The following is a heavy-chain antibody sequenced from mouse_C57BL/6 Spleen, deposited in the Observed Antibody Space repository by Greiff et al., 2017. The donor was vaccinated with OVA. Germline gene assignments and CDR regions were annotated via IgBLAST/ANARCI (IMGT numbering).Heavy chain of an antibody. CDR3: ARHEEVITTVEGEYYFDY. CDR2: FYPGSGSI. V-gene: IGHV1-62-2*01. J-gene: IGHJ2*01. Sequence: VKLQQSGAELVKPGASVKLSCKASGYTFTEYTIHWVKQRSGQGLEWIGWFYPGSGSIKYNEKFKDKATLTADKSSSTVYMELSRLTSEDSAVYFCARHEEVITTVEGEYYFDYWGQGTTLTVSS. CDR1: GYTFTEYT. D-gene: IGHD1-1*01.